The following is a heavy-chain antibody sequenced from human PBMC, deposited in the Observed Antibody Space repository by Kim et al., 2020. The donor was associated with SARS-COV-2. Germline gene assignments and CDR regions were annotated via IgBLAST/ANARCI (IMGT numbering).Heavy chain of an antibody. D-gene: IGHD3-10*01. Sequence: SETLSLTCTVSGGSISSSSYYWGWIRQPPGKGLEWIGSIYYSGSTYYNPSLKSRVTISVDTSKNQFSLKLSSVTAADTAVYYCAKYGSGSYYNFLNFYN. CDR1: GGSISSSSYY. CDR3: AKYGSGSYYNFLNFYN. J-gene: IGHJ5*01. V-gene: IGHV4-39*01. CDR2: IYYSGST.